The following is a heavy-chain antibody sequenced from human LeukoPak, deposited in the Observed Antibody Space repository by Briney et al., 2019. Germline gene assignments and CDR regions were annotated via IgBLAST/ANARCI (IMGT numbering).Heavy chain of an antibody. Sequence: QPGGSLRLSCAASEFTFSNYWMHWVRQAPGKGLVWVSRINSGGSSTSYAESVKGRFTISRDNAKNTLYLQMNSLRAEDTAVYYCTRDRQGSRTYSTDYWGQGTLVTVSS. V-gene: IGHV3-74*01. CDR1: EFTFSNYW. CDR2: INSGGSST. D-gene: IGHD3-10*01. J-gene: IGHJ4*02. CDR3: TRDRQGSRTYSTDY.